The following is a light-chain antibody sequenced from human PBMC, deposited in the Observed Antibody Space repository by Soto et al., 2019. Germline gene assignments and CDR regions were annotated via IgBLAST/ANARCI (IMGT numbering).Light chain of an antibody. CDR2: DAS. V-gene: IGKV3-11*01. Sequence: EILLTQSPDTLSLSPGERATLSCRAAQSVGTRLAWYQHKPGQAPRLLIYDASNRATGIPARFSGSGSGTDFTLTISSLEPEDFAVYYCQQRSNWPPITFGQGTRLEIK. J-gene: IGKJ5*01. CDR1: QSVGTR. CDR3: QQRSNWPPIT.